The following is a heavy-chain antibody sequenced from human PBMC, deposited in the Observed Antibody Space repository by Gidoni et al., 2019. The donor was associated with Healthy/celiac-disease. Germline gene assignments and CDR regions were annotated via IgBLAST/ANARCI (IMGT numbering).Heavy chain of an antibody. V-gene: IGHV4-39*07. D-gene: IGHD4-17*01. CDR2: IYYSGST. J-gene: IGHJ6*02. CDR1: GGSISSSSYY. Sequence: QLQLQESGPGLVKPSETLSLTCTVSGGSISSSSYYWGWIRQPPGKGLGWIGSIYYSGSTYYTPSLKSRVTISVDTSKNQFSLKLSSVTAADTAVYYCARDREGYGDYEPYYYGMDVWGQGTTVTVSS. CDR3: ARDREGYGDYEPYYYGMDV.